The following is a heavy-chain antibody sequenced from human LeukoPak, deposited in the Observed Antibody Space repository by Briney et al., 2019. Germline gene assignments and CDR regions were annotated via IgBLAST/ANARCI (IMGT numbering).Heavy chain of an antibody. CDR1: GYSFTSYN. J-gene: IGHJ6*03. Sequence: ASVKVSCKASGYSFTSYNMHWVRQAPGQGLEWTGIINPNTGTTNYAQKFQGRVTMTRDMSISTAYMELSRLRSDDTAVYYCARVGSSGRYEYYYYYMDVWGKGTTVTVSS. CDR2: INPNTGTT. V-gene: IGHV1-2*02. D-gene: IGHD6-19*01. CDR3: ARVGSSGRYEYYYYYMDV.